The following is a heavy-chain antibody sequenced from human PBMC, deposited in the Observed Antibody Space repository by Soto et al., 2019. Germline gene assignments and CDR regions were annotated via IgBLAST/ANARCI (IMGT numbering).Heavy chain of an antibody. V-gene: IGHV1-69*01. CDR2: IFPKFGTT. Sequence: QVQLVQSGAEVMKPGSSVKVSCKASGDTDTNYVISWVRQAPGQGLEWMGGIFPKFGTTYSAQKLQDRLTITADESTSTVYMQLSSLRLDDTAVYYCEAEMTFGKLSVVWGQGTTVTVSS. CDR3: EAEMTFGKLSVV. J-gene: IGHJ6*02. CDR1: GDTDTNYV. D-gene: IGHD3-16*02.